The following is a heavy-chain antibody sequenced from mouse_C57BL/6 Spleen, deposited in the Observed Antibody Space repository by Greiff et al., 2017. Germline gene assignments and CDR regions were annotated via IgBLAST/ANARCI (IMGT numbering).Heavy chain of an antibody. CDR1: GFSLTSYG. CDR3: AKNYGSSFFAY. D-gene: IGHD1-1*01. J-gene: IGHJ3*01. CDR2: IWRGGST. Sequence: QVQLQQSGPGLVQPSQSLSITCTVSGFSLTSYGVHWVRQSPGKGLEWLGVIWRGGSTDYNAAVMSRLSITKDNSKSQVCFKMNSLQADDTAIYYYAKNYGSSFFAYWGQGTLVTVSA. V-gene: IGHV2-5*01.